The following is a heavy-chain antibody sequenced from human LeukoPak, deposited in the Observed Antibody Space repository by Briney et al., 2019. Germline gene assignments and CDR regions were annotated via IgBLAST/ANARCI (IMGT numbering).Heavy chain of an antibody. CDR2: ISSSGSTK. J-gene: IGHJ4*02. V-gene: IGHV3-48*04. CDR3: AKDTGIAAAGHFDY. CDR1: GFTFSTYP. D-gene: IGHD6-13*01. Sequence: TGGSLRLSCAASGFTFSTYPMHWVRQAPGKGLEWVSYISSSGSTKYYADSVKGRFTISRDNAKNSLYLQMNSLRAEDTALYYCAKDTGIAAAGHFDYWGQGTLVTVSS.